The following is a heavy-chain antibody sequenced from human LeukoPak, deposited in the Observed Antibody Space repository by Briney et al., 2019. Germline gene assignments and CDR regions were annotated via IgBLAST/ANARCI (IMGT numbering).Heavy chain of an antibody. D-gene: IGHD4-17*01. CDR2: ISRSSNTI. CDR1: GFTFSSHS. V-gene: IGHV3-48*01. J-gene: IGHJ4*02. Sequence: GGTLRLSCAASGFTFSSHSMNWVRPAPGKGRTWVSYISRSSNTIYYADSVKGRFTISRDNAKNSLYLQMSSLRGEDTAVYYCARVEFGFEETTGSFDYWGQGTLVAVSS. CDR3: ARVEFGFEETTGSFDY.